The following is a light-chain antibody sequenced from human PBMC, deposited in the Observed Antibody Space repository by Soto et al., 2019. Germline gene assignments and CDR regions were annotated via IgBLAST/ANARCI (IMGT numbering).Light chain of an antibody. Sequence: TVVTQEPSLTVSPGGTVTLTCASSTGAVTSGYYPNWFQQKPGQAPRALIYNTSNKHSWTPARFSGSLLGGKAALTLSGVQPEDEAEYFCLLYYGAAGVFGGGTKLTVL. CDR1: TGAVTSGYY. V-gene: IGLV7-43*01. CDR2: NTS. J-gene: IGLJ2*01. CDR3: LLYYGAAGV.